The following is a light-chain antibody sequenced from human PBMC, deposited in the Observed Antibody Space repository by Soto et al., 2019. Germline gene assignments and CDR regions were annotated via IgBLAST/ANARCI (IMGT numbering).Light chain of an antibody. V-gene: IGLV7-43*01. CDR3: LLYYGGAQPVV. CDR1: TGAVTSGHY. Sequence: QAVVTQEPSLTVSPGGTVTLTCASSTGAVTSGHYPNWFQQKPGQAPRALIYSTNKKHSWTPARVSGSLLGGKAALTLSGVQPEDEAEYYFLLYYGGAQPVVFGGGTKLTVL. CDR2: STN. J-gene: IGLJ2*01.